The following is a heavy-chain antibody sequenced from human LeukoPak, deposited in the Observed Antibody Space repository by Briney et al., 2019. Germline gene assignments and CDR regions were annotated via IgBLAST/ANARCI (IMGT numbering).Heavy chain of an antibody. J-gene: IGHJ4*02. Sequence: RASVKVSCTTSGYTFTNYYMHWVRQAPGQGLAWMGIINPSDGSSTYAQNFQGRVTMTRDTSTSTVYMELSSLRSEDTAVYYCARGQSSANYYFEYWGQGTLVTVSS. CDR1: GYTFTNYY. V-gene: IGHV1-46*01. CDR3: ARGQSSANYYFEY. CDR2: INPSDGSS. D-gene: IGHD3-22*01.